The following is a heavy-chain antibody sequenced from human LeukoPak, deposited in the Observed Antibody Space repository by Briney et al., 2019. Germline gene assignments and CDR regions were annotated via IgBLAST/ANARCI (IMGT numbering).Heavy chain of an antibody. CDR2: IGTAGDT. D-gene: IGHD1-26*01. V-gene: IGHV3-13*01. CDR1: GFTLRSYA. CDR3: ARQNTPHGNFDY. J-gene: IGHJ4*02. Sequence: AGGSLRLSCAASGFTLRSYAMHWVRQPAGKGLEWVSAIGTAGDTFYPGSVKGRFTISRENAKKSLFLQMNSLRAEDTAVYYCARQNTPHGNFDYWGQGTLVTVSS.